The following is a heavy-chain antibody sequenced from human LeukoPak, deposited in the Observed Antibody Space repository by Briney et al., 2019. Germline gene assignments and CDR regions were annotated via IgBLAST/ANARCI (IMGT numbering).Heavy chain of an antibody. D-gene: IGHD2-21*02. CDR2: ISSSASSI. CDR3: ARGLAYCGGDCYRALDY. J-gene: IGHJ4*02. CDR1: GGSFSGYY. Sequence: LSLTCAVYGGSFSGYYWSWIRQPPGKGLEWVSYISSSASSIYYADSVRGRFTISRDNAKNSLYLQMNSLRDEDTAVYYCARGLAYCGGDCYRALDYWGQGTLVTVSS. V-gene: IGHV3-11*04.